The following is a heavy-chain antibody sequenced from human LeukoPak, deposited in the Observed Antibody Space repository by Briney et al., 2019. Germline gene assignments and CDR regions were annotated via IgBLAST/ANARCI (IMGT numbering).Heavy chain of an antibody. V-gene: IGHV4-59*08. CDR3: ARLSHYFDSSGYYYVRFFDY. Sequence: SETLSLTCTVSGGSISSYSWSWIRQPPGKGLECIGYIYDSWSTNYNPSLKSRVAISVDKSKNQFSLKLSYVTAADTAVYYCARLSHYFDSSGYYYVRFFDYWGQGTLVTVSS. CDR1: GGSISSYS. D-gene: IGHD3-22*01. J-gene: IGHJ4*02. CDR2: IYDSWST.